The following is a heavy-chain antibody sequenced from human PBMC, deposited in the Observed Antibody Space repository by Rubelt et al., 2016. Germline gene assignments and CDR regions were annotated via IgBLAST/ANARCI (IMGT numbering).Heavy chain of an antibody. J-gene: IGHJ5*02. CDR2: IFSSGST. CDR1: GGSFSGYY. D-gene: IGHD4-17*01. V-gene: IGHV4-34*12. CDR3: ARRRTVPQNWFDP. Sequence: QVQLQQWGAGLLKPSETLSLTCAVYGGSFSGYYWSWIRQPPGKGLEWIASIFSSGSTSYSPSLKSRVTISVDTSKNQFSLKLKSVTAADTAVYYCARRRTVPQNWFDPWGQGTLVTVSS.